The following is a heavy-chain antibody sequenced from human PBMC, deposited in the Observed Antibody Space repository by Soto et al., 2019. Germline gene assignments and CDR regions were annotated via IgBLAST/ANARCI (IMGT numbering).Heavy chain of an antibody. CDR2: ISYDGSNK. CDR3: ARGDNDYSNYVFGY. CDR1: GFTFSSYA. V-gene: IGHV3-30-3*01. J-gene: IGHJ4*02. D-gene: IGHD4-4*01. Sequence: QVQLVESGGGVVQPGRSLRLSCAASGFTFSSYAMHWVRQAPGKGLEWVAVISYDGSNKYYADSVKGRFTISRDNSKNTLYLQMNSLRAEDTAVYYCARGDNDYSNYVFGYWGQGTLVTVSS.